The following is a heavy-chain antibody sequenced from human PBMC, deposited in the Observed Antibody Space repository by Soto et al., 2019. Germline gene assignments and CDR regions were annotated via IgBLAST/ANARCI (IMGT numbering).Heavy chain of an antibody. V-gene: IGHV4-39*01. CDR3: ARLEGGYESYYFDY. D-gene: IGHD5-12*01. J-gene: IGHJ4*02. CDR1: GGSIIISSYY. Sequence: TSETRSLTCTVSGGSIIISSYYWGWIRQPPGKGLEWIGSIYYSGSTYYNPSLKSRVTISVDTSKDQFSLKLSSVTAADTAVYYCARLEGGYESYYFDYWGQGPLVTVSS. CDR2: IYYSGST.